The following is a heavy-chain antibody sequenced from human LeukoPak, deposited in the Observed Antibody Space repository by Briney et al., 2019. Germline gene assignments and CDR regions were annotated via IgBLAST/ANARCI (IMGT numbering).Heavy chain of an antibody. CDR1: GFTFSSYG. CDR2: TFFDGSKS. V-gene: IGHV3-33*01. J-gene: IGHJ4*02. D-gene: IGHD6-13*01. Sequence: PGGSLRLSCSASGFTFSSYGMHWVRQAPGKGLEWVAVTFFDGSKSYYADSVKGRFTISRDNSKNTLYLQMNSLRAEDTAMYYCARDSAGNDYWGQGTLVTVSS. CDR3: ARDSAGNDY.